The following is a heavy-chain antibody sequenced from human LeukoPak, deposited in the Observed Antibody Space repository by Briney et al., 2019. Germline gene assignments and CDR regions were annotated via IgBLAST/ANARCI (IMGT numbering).Heavy chain of an antibody. Sequence: GASVKVSCKASGYTFTGYYMHWVRQAPGQGLEWMGWINPNSGGTNYAQKFQGRITMTSDTSISTAYMQLSSLISDDTAVYYCASPDYYGSGSYQFDPWGQGTLVTVSS. CDR1: GYTFTGYY. J-gene: IGHJ5*02. CDR2: INPNSGGT. CDR3: ASPDYYGSGSYQFDP. D-gene: IGHD3-10*01. V-gene: IGHV1-2*02.